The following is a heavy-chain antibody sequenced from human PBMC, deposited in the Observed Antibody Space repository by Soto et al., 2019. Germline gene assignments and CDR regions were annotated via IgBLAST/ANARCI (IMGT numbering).Heavy chain of an antibody. CDR3: AMVNNNVTPTLQDV. D-gene: IGHD3-16*02. Sequence: QVQLVQSGDEVRKPGSSVKVSCKASGYIFVNYGIAWVRQAPGQGLEWMGWISPYSGNTHYASKVQGRLTMTTDTSTSTSHMDLGSLTLDDTALYYCAMVNNNVTPTLQDVWSQGTTVTVSS. J-gene: IGHJ6*02. V-gene: IGHV1-18*01. CDR1: GYIFVNYG. CDR2: ISPYSGNT.